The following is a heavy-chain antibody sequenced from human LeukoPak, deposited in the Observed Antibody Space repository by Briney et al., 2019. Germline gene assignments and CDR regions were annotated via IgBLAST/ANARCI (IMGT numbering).Heavy chain of an antibody. V-gene: IGHV3-74*03. CDR3: AKDGDGPVDFYQ. D-gene: IGHD7-27*01. CDR1: GFTFSSYW. J-gene: IGHJ4*02. CDR2: INSDGSSI. Sequence: GGSLRLSCAASGFTFSSYWMHWVRQGPGKGLVWVSRINSDGSSIMYADFVKGRFTISRDNAKNTLYLQINSLRAEDTAVYYCAKDGDGPVDFYQWGQGTLGTGSS.